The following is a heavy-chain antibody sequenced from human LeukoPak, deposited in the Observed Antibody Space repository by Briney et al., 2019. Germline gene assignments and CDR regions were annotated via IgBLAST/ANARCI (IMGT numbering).Heavy chain of an antibody. CDR3: ARARQYYDFWSGYSQYYGMDV. Sequence: SETLSLTCTVSGGSISSSSYYWGWIRQPPGKGLEWIGEINHSGSTNYNPSLKSRVTISVDTSKNQFSLKLSSVTAADTAVYYCARARQYYDFWSGYSQYYGMDVWGQGTTVTVSS. CDR1: GGSISSSSYY. D-gene: IGHD3-3*01. J-gene: IGHJ6*02. CDR2: INHSGST. V-gene: IGHV4-39*07.